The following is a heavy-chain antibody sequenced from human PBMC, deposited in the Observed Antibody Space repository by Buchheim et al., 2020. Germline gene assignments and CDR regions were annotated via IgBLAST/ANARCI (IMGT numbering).Heavy chain of an antibody. D-gene: IGHD4-11*01. CDR2: ISGSGATT. CDR3: AKGSRGYTNYYFDY. Sequence: EVQLVDSGGGLVQPGESLRLSCAASGFSFSGYAMSWVRQAPGKGLEWVSSISGSGATTFNADSVKGRFTISRENSKTMLYLQMNSLRAEDTAVYFCAKGSRGYTNYYFDYWGQGTL. CDR1: GFSFSGYA. J-gene: IGHJ4*02. V-gene: IGHV3-23*04.